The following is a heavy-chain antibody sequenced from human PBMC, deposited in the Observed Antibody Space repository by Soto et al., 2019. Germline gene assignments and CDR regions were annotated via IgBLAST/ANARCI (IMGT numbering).Heavy chain of an antibody. CDR3: ARKRAVAGTILFDY. CDR1: GGTFSSYA. V-gene: IGHV1-69*13. Sequence: SVKVSCKASGGTFSSYAISWVRQAPGQGLEWMGGIIPIFGTANYAQKFQGRVTITADESTSTAYMELSSLRSEDTAVYYCARKRAVAGTILFDYWGQGTLGTAPQ. J-gene: IGHJ4*02. D-gene: IGHD6-19*01. CDR2: IIPIFGTA.